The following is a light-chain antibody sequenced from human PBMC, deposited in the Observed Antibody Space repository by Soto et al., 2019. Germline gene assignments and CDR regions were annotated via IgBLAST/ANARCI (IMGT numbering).Light chain of an antibody. J-gene: IGKJ3*01. CDR1: QNIIRY. Sequence: DIQLTQSPSSLSASVGDRVTITCRASQNIIRYLNWYQQKPGRAPNLLIYAASTLQSGVPSRFSGSGSGTEFTLTISSLQPEDFATYYCQQSYSTLFSFGPGTTVEIK. CDR3: QQSYSTLFS. CDR2: AAS. V-gene: IGKV1-39*01.